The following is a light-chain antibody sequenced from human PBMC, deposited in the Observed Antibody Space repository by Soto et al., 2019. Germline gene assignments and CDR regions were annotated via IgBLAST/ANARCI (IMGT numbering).Light chain of an antibody. V-gene: IGLV2-14*01. CDR2: EVS. Sequence: QSALTQPPSASGSLGQSVTFSCTGTSSDVGGYNYVSWYQQHPGKAPKLIIYEVSSRPSGVSNRFSGSKSGNTASLTISGLQAEDEAQYYCSSYSSANTVIFGGGTKLTVL. CDR1: SSDVGGYNY. CDR3: SSYSSANTVI. J-gene: IGLJ2*01.